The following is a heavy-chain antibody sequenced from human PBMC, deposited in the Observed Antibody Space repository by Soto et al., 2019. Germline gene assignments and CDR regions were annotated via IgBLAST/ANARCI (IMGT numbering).Heavy chain of an antibody. V-gene: IGHV3-23*01. J-gene: IGHJ4*02. Sequence: PGGSLRLSCVASGFTFSSYSMSWVRQAPGKGLECVSGFRAGGDDGTTYYADSVKGRFTISRDNSKNTLFLQMNSLRAEDTAIYYCAKKVNSGSGSQYFDYFGQGTLVTVYS. D-gene: IGHD3-10*01. CDR3: AKKVNSGSGSQYFDY. CDR1: GFTFSSYS. CDR2: FRAGGDDGTT.